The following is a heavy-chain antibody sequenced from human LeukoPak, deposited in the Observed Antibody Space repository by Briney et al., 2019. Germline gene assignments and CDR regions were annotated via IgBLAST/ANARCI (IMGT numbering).Heavy chain of an antibody. CDR2: ISYDGSNK. J-gene: IGHJ4*02. CDR3: ARAGGGSRMGYYFDY. CDR1: GFTVSSNY. Sequence: GGSLRLSCAASGFTVSSNYMSWVRQAPGKGLEWVAVISYDGSNKYYADSVKGRFTISRDNSKNTLYLQMNSLRAEDTAVYYCARAGGGSRMGYYFDYWGQGTLVTVSS. V-gene: IGHV3-30-3*01. D-gene: IGHD3-16*01.